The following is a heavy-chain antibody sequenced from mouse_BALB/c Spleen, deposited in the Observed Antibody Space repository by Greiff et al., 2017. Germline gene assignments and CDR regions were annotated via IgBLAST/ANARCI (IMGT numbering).Heavy chain of an antibody. Sequence: QVQLKESGPGLVAPSQSLSITCTVSGFSLTSYGVHWVRQPPGKGLEWLGVIWAGGSTNYNSALMSRLSISKDNSKSQVFLKMNSLQTDDTAMYYCARGAYYDYLRRYYDAMDYWGQGTPVTVSS. CDR1: GFSLTSYG. V-gene: IGHV2-9*02. J-gene: IGHJ4*01. D-gene: IGHD2-4*01. CDR2: IWAGGST. CDR3: ARGAYYDYLRRYYDAMDY.